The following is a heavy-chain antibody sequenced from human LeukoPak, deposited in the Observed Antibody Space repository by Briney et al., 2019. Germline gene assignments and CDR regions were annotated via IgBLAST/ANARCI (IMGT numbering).Heavy chain of an antibody. Sequence: QPGGPLRLSCAASGFTFSSYSMNCVGPAPGKRVEWVSYISSSGSAIYYAASVKGRFTKSRGHGKSSLYLQMNSLRDEDTAVYYCAIVGPDYSDSRSQSYFAYWGRGTLVTVSS. CDR2: ISSSGSAI. CDR1: GFTFSSYS. J-gene: IGHJ4*02. V-gene: IGHV3-48*02. CDR3: AIVGPDYSDSRSQSYFAY. D-gene: IGHD3-22*01.